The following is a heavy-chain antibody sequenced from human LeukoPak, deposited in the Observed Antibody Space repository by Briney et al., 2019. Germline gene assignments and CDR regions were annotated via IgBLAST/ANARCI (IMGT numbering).Heavy chain of an antibody. D-gene: IGHD6-13*01. CDR3: AKDHVLGSSSWYIAFDI. J-gene: IGHJ3*02. Sequence: ASVKVSCKASGGTFSSYAISWVRQAPGQGLEWMGRIIPIFGTANYAQKFQGRVTITTDESTSTAYMELSSLRSEDTAVYYCAKDHVLGSSSWYIAFDIWGQGTMVTVSS. CDR1: GGTFSSYA. V-gene: IGHV1-69*05. CDR2: IIPIFGTA.